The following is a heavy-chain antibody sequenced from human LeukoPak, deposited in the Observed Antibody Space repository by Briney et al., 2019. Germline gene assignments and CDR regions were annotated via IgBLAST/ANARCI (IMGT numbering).Heavy chain of an antibody. J-gene: IGHJ6*03. CDR1: GGAFSSYA. V-gene: IGHV1-69*05. CDR2: IIPIFGTA. CDR3: ASRIAAAGTYYYYMDV. Sequence: SVKVSCKASGGAFSSYAISWVRQAPGQGLEWMGGIIPIFGTANYAQKFQGRVTITTDESTSTAYMELSSLRSEDTAVYYCASRIAAAGTYYYYMDVWGKGTTVTVSS. D-gene: IGHD6-13*01.